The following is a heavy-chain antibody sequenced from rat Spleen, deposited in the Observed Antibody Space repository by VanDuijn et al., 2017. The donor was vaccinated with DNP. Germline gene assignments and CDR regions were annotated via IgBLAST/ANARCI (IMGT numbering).Heavy chain of an antibody. CDR3: AKDKWFYAMDA. CDR1: GFTFSSYG. Sequence: EVRLVESGGGLVQPGRSLKLSCAASGFTFSSYGMHWFRQAPTKGLEWVASISPSGGSTYYRDSMKGRFTISRDNAKSTLYLQMDSLRSEDTATYYCAKDKWFYAMDAWGQGTSVTVSS. J-gene: IGHJ4*01. V-gene: IGHV5-19*01. D-gene: IGHD1-1*01. CDR2: ISPSGGST.